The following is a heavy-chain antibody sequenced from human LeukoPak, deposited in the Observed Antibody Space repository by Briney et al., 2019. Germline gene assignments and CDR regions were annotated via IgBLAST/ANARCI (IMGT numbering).Heavy chain of an antibody. CDR1: GDSVSSNSAA. J-gene: IGHJ3*02. D-gene: IGHD3-16*02. Sequence: SQTLSLTCVISGDSVSSNSAAWNWIRQSPSRGLEWLGRTYYRSKWSNDYALSVQSRITVNPDTSKNHFSLQLNSVTPEDSAVYYCARYRHDAFDIWGQGATVTVSP. CDR3: ARYRHDAFDI. CDR2: TYYRSKWSN. V-gene: IGHV6-1*01.